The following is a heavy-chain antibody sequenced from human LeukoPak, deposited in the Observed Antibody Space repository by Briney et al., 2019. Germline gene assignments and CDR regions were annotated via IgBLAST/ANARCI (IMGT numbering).Heavy chain of an antibody. V-gene: IGHV4-59*01. CDR1: GGSISSYY. CDR2: IYYSGST. D-gene: IGHD5-24*01. J-gene: IGHJ6*02. CDR3: ARTTIYPYYYYYGMDV. Sequence: PSKTLSLTCTVSGGSISSYYWSWIRQPPGKGLEWIGYIYYSGSTNYNPSLKSRVTISVDTSKNQFSLKLSSVTAADTAVYYCARTTIYPYYYYYGMDVWGQGTTVTVSS.